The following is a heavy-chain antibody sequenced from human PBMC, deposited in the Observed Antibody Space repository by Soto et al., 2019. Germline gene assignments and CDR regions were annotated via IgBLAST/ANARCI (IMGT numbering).Heavy chain of an antibody. J-gene: IGHJ3*02. CDR2: IYSDSST. CDR1: GFTVSSNY. CDR3: ARDDGLADAFDI. Sequence: EVQLVESGGGLVQPGGSLRLSCAASGFTVSSNYMSWVRQAPGKGLEWVSVIYSDSSTYYADSGKGRFTISRDNSKNTLYLQMNSPRAEDTAVYYCARDDGLADAFDIWGQGTMVTVSS. D-gene: IGHD4-17*01. V-gene: IGHV3-66*01.